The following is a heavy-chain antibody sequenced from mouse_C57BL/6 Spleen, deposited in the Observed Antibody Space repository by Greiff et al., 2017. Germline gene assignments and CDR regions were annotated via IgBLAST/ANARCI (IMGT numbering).Heavy chain of an antibody. CDR3: TSFTTVVESWFAY. CDR2: IDPENGDT. J-gene: IGHJ3*01. CDR1: GFNIKDDY. D-gene: IGHD1-1*01. V-gene: IGHV14-4*01. Sequence: EVQRVESGAELVRPGASVKLSCTASGFNIKDDYMHWVKQRPEQGLEWIGWIDPENGDTEYASKFQGKATITADTSSNTAYLQLSSLTSEDTAVYYCTSFTTVVESWFAYWGQGTLVTVTA.